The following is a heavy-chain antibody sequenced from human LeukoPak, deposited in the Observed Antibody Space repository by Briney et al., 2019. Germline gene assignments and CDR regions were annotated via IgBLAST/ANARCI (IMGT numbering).Heavy chain of an antibody. J-gene: IGHJ5*02. CDR2: IQKSGSM. CDR3: ARSYRGGYSP. Sequence: SETLSLTCTVSGYSINSGNYWGWIRQSPGKGLEWIGSIQKSGSMYHNPSLKSRVTMSVDTSKNQFSLNGRSVTAADTAVYYCARSYRGGYSPWGQGTLVTVSS. D-gene: IGHD1-26*01. CDR1: GYSINSGNY. V-gene: IGHV4-38-2*02.